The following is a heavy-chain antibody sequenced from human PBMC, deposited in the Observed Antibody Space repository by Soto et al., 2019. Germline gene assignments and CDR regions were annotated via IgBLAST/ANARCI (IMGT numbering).Heavy chain of an antibody. J-gene: IGHJ4*02. D-gene: IGHD3-22*01. Sequence: RCSCAVCAFSSYSYDMLRPPQAPGKGPEWVAVISYDGSNKSYADSVKGRFTISRDNSKNTLYLQMNSLRAEDTAVYYCAKDLSPTDYYDSSGYDYWGQGT. CDR3: AKDLSPTDYYDSSGYDY. CDR2: ISYDGSNK. CDR1: AFSSYSYD. V-gene: IGHV3-30*18.